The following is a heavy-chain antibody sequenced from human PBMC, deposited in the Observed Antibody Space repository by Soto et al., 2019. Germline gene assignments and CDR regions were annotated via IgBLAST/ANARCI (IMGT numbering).Heavy chain of an antibody. J-gene: IGHJ4*02. CDR2: VHSSGAT. D-gene: IGHD2-2*01. V-gene: IGHV4-59*01. Sequence: SETLSLTCTVSGGSINTDYWSWLREAPEHALKWIAFVHSSGATNYSPSLKSLATISLDTSKNQLSLNLRSATTADTATYYCARGGASSKYFDSWGQGTLVTVSS. CDR3: ARGGASSKYFDS. CDR1: GGSINTDY.